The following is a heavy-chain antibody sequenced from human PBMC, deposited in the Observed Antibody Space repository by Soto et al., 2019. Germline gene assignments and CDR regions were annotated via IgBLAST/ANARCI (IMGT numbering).Heavy chain of an antibody. J-gene: IGHJ5*02. Sequence: SETLSLTCAVSGASIGGVGYSWSWIRQPPGGGLECIGYIYHSGTFLKSPSLKTRLTMSLDMSNNQFSLNLNSMAAADTAVYYCARAQFYSGSGNYNNLMFDAWGQGIQVTVS. V-gene: IGHV4-30-2*01. CDR2: IYHSGTF. D-gene: IGHD3-10*01. CDR1: GASIGGVGYS. CDR3: ARAQFYSGSGNYNNLMFDA.